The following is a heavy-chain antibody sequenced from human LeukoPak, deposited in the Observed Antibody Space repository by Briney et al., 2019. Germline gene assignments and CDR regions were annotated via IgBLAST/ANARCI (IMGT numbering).Heavy chain of an antibody. J-gene: IGHJ4*02. D-gene: IGHD3-10*01. CDR3: ARDDGWLIRFDY. V-gene: IGHV4-59*01. CDR1: GGSISNYY. CDR2: IYYSGST. Sequence: SETLSLTCTVSGGSISNYYWSWIRQPPGKGLEWIGYIYYSGSTNYNPSLKSRVIISVDTSKNQFSLKLSSVAAADTAVYYCARDDGWLIRFDYWGQGTLVTVSS.